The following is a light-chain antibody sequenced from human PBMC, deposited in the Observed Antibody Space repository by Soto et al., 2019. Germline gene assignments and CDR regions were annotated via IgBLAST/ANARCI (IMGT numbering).Light chain of an antibody. CDR1: QSVSSN. J-gene: IGKJ2*01. CDR2: DAS. CDR3: QQRGNWPPYT. V-gene: IGKV3-11*01. Sequence: EIVLTQSPATLSLSPGERATLSCRASQSVSSNLAWYQQKPGQAPRLVIYDASNRATGIPASFSGSSAGTDFTLTISSLQPQDFAVYYCQQRGNWPPYTFGQGTKLEIK.